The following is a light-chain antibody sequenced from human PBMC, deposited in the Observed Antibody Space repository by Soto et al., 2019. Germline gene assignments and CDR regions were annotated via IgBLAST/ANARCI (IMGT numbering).Light chain of an antibody. Sequence: IQMTQSPSTLSASIGDTVTITCRASQSINSWLAWYQQKPGKAPKLLIFDASSLESGVPSRFSGSGSGTEFTLTISSLQPDDFATYYCQQYNTYPWTFGQRTKV. CDR1: QSINSW. J-gene: IGKJ1*01. CDR3: QQYNTYPWT. V-gene: IGKV1-5*01. CDR2: DAS.